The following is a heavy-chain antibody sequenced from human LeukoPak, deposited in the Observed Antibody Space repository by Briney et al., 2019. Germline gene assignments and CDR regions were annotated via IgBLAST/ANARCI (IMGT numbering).Heavy chain of an antibody. J-gene: IGHJ6*02. V-gene: IGHV1-18*01. CDR3: ARVSAAGTGYYGMDV. CDR1: GYTFTSYG. Sequence: ASVKVSCKASGYTFTSYGISWVRQAPGQGLEWMGWISAYNGNTNYAQKLQGRATMTTDTSTSTAYMELRSLRSDDTAVYYCARVSAAGTGYYGMDVWGQGTTVTVSS. CDR2: ISAYNGNT. D-gene: IGHD6-13*01.